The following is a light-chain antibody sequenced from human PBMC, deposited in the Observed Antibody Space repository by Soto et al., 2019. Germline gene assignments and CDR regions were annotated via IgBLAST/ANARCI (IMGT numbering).Light chain of an antibody. CDR3: QQYGGSPWS. CDR2: GAS. Sequence: EIVLTQSPGTLSLSPGERATLSCRASQSVSSSYLAWYQQKNGQAPRLLIYGASSRATGIPDRFSGSGSGTDFTLTISRLEPEDFAVYYCQQYGGSPWSFGQGTTVEIK. V-gene: IGKV3-20*01. CDR1: QSVSSSY. J-gene: IGKJ1*01.